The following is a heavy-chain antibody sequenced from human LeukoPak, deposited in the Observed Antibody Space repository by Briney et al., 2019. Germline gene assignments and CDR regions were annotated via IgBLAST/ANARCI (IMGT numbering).Heavy chain of an antibody. Sequence: ASVKVSCKASGYTFTRYYMHWVRQGPGQGLERMGWINHNRGGTNYAQKIQGRVTMTRDTSISKAYMELSRLRSEDTAAYYCARPQDILTGPLGYWGQGTLVTVSS. CDR2: INHNRGGT. J-gene: IGHJ4*02. V-gene: IGHV1-2*02. CDR3: ARPQDILTGPLGY. CDR1: GYTFTRYY. D-gene: IGHD3-9*01.